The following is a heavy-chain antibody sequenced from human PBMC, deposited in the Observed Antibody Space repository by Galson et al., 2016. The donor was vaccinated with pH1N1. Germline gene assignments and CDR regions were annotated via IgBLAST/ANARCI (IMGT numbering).Heavy chain of an antibody. V-gene: IGHV4-31*03. CDR3: ARFIYGDYTLYFDS. CDR1: GGSISSGDYY. CDR2: IYYSGST. Sequence: TLSLTCTVSGGSISSGDYYWSWIRQHPGKGLEWIGYIYYSGSTCYNPSLKSRVTISVDTSKNQFSLRLSSVTAADTAVYYCARFIYGDYTLYFDSWGQGTLVTVSS. J-gene: IGHJ4*02. D-gene: IGHD4-17*01.